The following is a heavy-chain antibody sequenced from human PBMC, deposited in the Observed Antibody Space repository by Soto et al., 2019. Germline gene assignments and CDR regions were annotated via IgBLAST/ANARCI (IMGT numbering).Heavy chain of an antibody. CDR2: IYHSGST. V-gene: IGHV4-4*02. CDR1: GGCISSNQW. Sequence: SETLALTCAVYGGCISSNQWWSWVRQSPGRGLEWIGEIYHSGSTNYNPSLKSRVTMSVDKSNKQFSLKMNSVTAADTAVYYCARALTDAEGFGYYYGMDVWGQGT. D-gene: IGHD3-10*01. CDR3: ARALTDAEGFGYYYGMDV. J-gene: IGHJ6*02.